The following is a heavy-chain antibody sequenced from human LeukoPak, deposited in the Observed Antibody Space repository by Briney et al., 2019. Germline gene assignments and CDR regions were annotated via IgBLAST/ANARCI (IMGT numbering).Heavy chain of an antibody. J-gene: IGHJ4*02. CDR2: IKSKTDGGTP. V-gene: IGHV3-15*01. CDR1: GFTFSNAW. D-gene: IGHD6-13*01. CDR3: TGVSRSSWYDY. Sequence: PGGSLRLSCAASGFTFSNAWMSWVRQAPGKGLEWVGRIKSKTDGGTPDYAAPVKGRFTISRDDSKNTLYLKMNSLKTEDTAVYYCTGVSRSSWYDYWGQGTLVTVSS.